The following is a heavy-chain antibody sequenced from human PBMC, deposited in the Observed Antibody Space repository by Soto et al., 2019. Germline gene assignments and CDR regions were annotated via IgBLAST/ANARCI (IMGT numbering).Heavy chain of an antibody. CDR1: GFSFSISP. CDR3: ARDPKTSGGQHWAFNYFDS. CDR2: ISYDGTNK. V-gene: IGHV3-30-3*01. J-gene: IGHJ4*02. Sequence: QVQLVESGGGVVQPGRSLRLSCAASGFSFSISPMHRVRQAPGKGPEWVALISYDGTNKFYADSVKGRFTISRDNSKSTLYLQVDSLRPEDAAVYYCARDPKTSGGQHWAFNYFDSWGQGTLVTVSS. D-gene: IGHD7-27*01.